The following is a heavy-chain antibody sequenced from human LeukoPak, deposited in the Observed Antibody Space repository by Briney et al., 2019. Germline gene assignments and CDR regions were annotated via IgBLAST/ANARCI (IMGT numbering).Heavy chain of an antibody. CDR1: GGSISSYY. J-gene: IGHJ4*02. CDR2: IYSSGST. V-gene: IGHV4-59*08. Sequence: PSETLSLTCIVSGGSISSYYWSWIRQPPGKGLEWIGYIYSSGSTDYNPSLKSRVTISLDTSNHQFSLKLTSVIAADTAVYYCARHVGIHLWSLYFDYWGQGSLVTVSS. D-gene: IGHD5-18*01. CDR3: ARHVGIHLWSLYFDY.